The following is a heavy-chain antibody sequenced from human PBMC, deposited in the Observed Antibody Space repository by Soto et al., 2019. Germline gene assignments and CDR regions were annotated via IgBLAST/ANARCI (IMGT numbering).Heavy chain of an antibody. D-gene: IGHD3-22*01. V-gene: IGHV4-39*01. CDR2: IYHTGNA. CDR3: ARDYFDSSDYTTNWFDP. J-gene: IGHJ5*02. Sequence: SETLSLTCGVSGDSISNSRFYWAWILHPPGEGLEWIGSIYHTGNAYYNPSLKSRVTISVDTSKNQFSLKVTSVTTADTALYYCARDYFDSSDYTTNWFDPWGQGTLVTVSS. CDR1: GDSISNSRFY.